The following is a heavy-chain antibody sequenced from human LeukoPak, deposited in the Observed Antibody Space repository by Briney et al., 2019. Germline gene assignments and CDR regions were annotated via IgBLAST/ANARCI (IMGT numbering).Heavy chain of an antibody. J-gene: IGHJ3*02. D-gene: IGHD6-19*01. CDR3: ARDQGSGPTGVAFDI. Sequence: ASVKVSCKASGYTFTGYYMHWVRQAPGQGLEWMGRINPNSGGTNYAQKFQGRVTMTRDTSISTAYMELSRLRSDDTAVYYCARDQGSGPTGVAFDIWGQGTMVTVSS. CDR1: GYTFTGYY. CDR2: INPNSGGT. V-gene: IGHV1-2*06.